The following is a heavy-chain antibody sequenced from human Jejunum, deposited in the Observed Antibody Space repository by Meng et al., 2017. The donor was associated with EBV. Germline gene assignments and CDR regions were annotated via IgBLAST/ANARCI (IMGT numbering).Heavy chain of an antibody. CDR3: ARLGGYASGTYYPIDP. CDR1: GGSFSAYY. CDR2: INHGGGA. Sequence: QLHPQQWGACYWKPSEHLSSTWAVYGGSFSAYYCAWIPHPPGKGLEWIGEINHGGGAIYNPSLKSRVTISVDTSKNQFSLKLSSVTAADTAVYYCARLGGYASGTYYPIDPWGQGTLVTVSS. J-gene: IGHJ5*02. V-gene: IGHV4-34*01. D-gene: IGHD3-10*01.